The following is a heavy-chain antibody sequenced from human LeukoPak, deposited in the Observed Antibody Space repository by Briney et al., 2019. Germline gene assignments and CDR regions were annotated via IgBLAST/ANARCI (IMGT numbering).Heavy chain of an antibody. J-gene: IGHJ4*02. CDR1: GITFSGNW. CDR2: IKPDGSEK. CDR3: ARDRDWSFDY. D-gene: IGHD3/OR15-3a*01. Sequence: GGSLRLSCADSGITFSGNWMSWVRQAPGKGLEWEAHIKPDGSEKYYVDSVRGRFTISRDNAENSLYLEMNSLRAEDTAVYYCARDRDWSFDYWGQGTLVTVSS. V-gene: IGHV3-7*05.